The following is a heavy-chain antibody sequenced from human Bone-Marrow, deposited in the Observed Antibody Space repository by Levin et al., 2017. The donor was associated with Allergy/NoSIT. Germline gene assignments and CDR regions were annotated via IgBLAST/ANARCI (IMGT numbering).Heavy chain of an antibody. CDR2: IYPGDSDT. J-gene: IGHJ4*02. D-gene: IGHD6-6*01. Sequence: KVSCKGSGYSFTTYWIGWVRQTPGKGLEWMGIIYPGDSDTRYSPSFQGQVTISADKSISTAYLQWSSLEASDTAMYYCARYTSSSIYWGQGTLVTVSS. CDR3: ARYTSSSIY. V-gene: IGHV5-51*01. CDR1: GYSFTTYW.